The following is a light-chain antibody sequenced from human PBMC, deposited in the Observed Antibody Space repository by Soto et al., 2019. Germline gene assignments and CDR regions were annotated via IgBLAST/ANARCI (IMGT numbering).Light chain of an antibody. Sequence: QSVLTQPPSVSGAPGQRVTISCTGSSSDIGAGYDVHWYQQLPGTAPKLLIYGNSNRPSGVPDRFSGSKSDTSASLAITGLQAEDEADYYYQSYDSSLSGYVFGTGTKVTVL. CDR2: GNS. CDR1: SSDIGAGYD. V-gene: IGLV1-40*01. J-gene: IGLJ1*01. CDR3: QSYDSSLSGYV.